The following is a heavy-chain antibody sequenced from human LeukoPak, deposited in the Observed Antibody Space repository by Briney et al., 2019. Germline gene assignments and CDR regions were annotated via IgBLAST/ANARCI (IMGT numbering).Heavy chain of an antibody. CDR2: INPNSGGT. V-gene: IGHV1-2*02. Sequence: ASVKVSCKASGYTFTGSYMHWVRQAPGQGLEWMGWINPNSGGTNYAQKFQGRVTMTRDTSISTAYMELSRLRSDDTAVYYCARSARELWTYYYYMYVWGKGNTVTVSS. CDR3: ARSARELWTYYYYMYV. J-gene: IGHJ6*03. CDR1: GYTFTGSY. D-gene: IGHD3/OR15-3a*01.